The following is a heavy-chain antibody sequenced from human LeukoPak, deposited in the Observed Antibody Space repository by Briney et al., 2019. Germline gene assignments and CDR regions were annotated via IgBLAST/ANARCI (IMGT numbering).Heavy chain of an antibody. V-gene: IGHV1-8*01. CDR2: MNPNSGNT. D-gene: IGHD6-19*01. CDR3: ARGQNVVEAIEAVAEYGMDV. Sequence: ASVKVSCKASGYTFTSYDTNWVRQATGQGLEWMGWMNPNSGNTSYAQKFQGRVTMTRNTSISTAYMELSSLRSEDTAVYSCARGQNVVEAIEAVAEYGMDVWGQGTTVTVSS. CDR1: GYTFTSYD. J-gene: IGHJ6*02.